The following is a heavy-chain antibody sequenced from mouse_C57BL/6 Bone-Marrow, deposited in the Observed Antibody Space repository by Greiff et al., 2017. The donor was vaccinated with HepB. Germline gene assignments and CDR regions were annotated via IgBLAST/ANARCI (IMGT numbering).Heavy chain of an antibody. CDR2: IWGVGST. CDR1: GFSLTSYG. D-gene: IGHD1-1*01. CDR3: ASLYYYGSSSWFAY. V-gene: IGHV2-6*01. J-gene: IGHJ3*01. Sequence: VKLVESGPGLVAPSQSLSITCTVSGFSLTSYGVDWVRQSPGKGLEWLGVIWGVGSTNYNSALKSRQSSSKDNSKRQVFLKMNSLQTEDTARYYCASLYYYGSSSWFAYWGQGTLVTVSA.